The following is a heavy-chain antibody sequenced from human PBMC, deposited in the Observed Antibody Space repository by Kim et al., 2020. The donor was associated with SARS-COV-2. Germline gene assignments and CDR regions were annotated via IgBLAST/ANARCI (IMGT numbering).Heavy chain of an antibody. Sequence: GGSLRLSCAASGFTFSSYAMSWVRQAPGKGLEWVSAISGSGGSTYYADSVKGRFTISRDNSKNTLYLQMNSLRAEDTAVYYCAKAGVMITFGGVDHWGQGTLVTVSS. CDR1: GFTFSSYA. V-gene: IGHV3-23*01. J-gene: IGHJ4*02. CDR2: ISGSGGST. CDR3: AKAGVMITFGGVDH. D-gene: IGHD3-16*01.